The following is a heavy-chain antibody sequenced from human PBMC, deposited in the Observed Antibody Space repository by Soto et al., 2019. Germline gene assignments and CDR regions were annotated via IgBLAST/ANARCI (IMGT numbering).Heavy chain of an antibody. CDR2: IYYSGST. D-gene: IGHD3-22*01. J-gene: IGHJ4*02. V-gene: IGHV4-31*03. CDR3: ATYDSSGYLVEY. Sequence: KESGPTLVKPTQTLTLTCTFSGFSLSTSGVGVGWIRQPPGKGLEWIGYIYYSGSTYYNPSLKSRVTISVDTSKNQFSLKLSSVTAADTAVYYCATYDSSGYLVEYWGQGTLVTVSS. CDR1: GFSLSTSGVG.